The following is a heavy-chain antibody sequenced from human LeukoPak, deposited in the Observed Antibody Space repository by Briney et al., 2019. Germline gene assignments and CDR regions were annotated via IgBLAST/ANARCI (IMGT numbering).Heavy chain of an antibody. CDR1: GFTFSTYW. D-gene: IGHD4/OR15-4a*01. V-gene: IGHV3-7*01. Sequence: GGSLRLSCAASGFTFSTYWMSWVRQAPGKGLEWMANIKQDGNEKYYVDSVKGRFTISRDNAKNSLDLQMNSLRAEDTAVYYCARDTLGEGEDANYAVYYFDYWGQGTSVTISS. CDR3: ARDTLGEGEDANYAVYYFDY. CDR2: IKQDGNEK. J-gene: IGHJ4*02.